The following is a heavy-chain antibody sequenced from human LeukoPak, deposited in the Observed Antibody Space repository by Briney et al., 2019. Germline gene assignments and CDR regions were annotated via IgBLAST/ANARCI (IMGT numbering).Heavy chain of an antibody. CDR2: ITSRDGTT. CDR3: ARDRPNYYDSSGHYYRRDGDY. J-gene: IGHJ4*02. CDR1: GFTFSTYA. V-gene: IGHV3-23*01. D-gene: IGHD3-22*01. Sequence: GGSMRLSCAASGFTFSTYAMSWVRQTPGKGLEWVSSITSRDGTTYYADSVKGRVTISRDNSENTLFLQMNSQRAEDTAVYYCARDRPNYYDSSGHYYRRDGDYWGQGTLVTVSS.